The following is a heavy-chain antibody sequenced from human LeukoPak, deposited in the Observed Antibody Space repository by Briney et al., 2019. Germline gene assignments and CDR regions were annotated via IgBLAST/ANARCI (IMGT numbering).Heavy chain of an antibody. J-gene: IGHJ3*02. CDR2: ISSSSSYI. D-gene: IGHD4-23*01. V-gene: IGHV3-21*06. CDR3: ARDGRQDTTVVKADAFDI. Sequence: GGSLRLSCAASGFTFSSYSMNWVRQAPGKGLEWVSSISSSSSYIYYADSVKGRFTISRDNAKNSLYLQMNSLRAEDTAVYYCARDGRQDTTVVKADAFDIWGQGTMVTVSS. CDR1: GFTFSSYS.